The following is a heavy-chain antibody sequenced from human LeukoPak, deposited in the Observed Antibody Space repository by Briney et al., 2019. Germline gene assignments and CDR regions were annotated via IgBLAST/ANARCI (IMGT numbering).Heavy chain of an antibody. D-gene: IGHD1-20*01. CDR2: IYYSGST. Sequence: SETLSLTCTASGGSISSSSYYGGWIRQPPGKGLEWIGYIYYSGSTNYNPSLKSRVTISVDTSKNQLSLKLSSVTAADTAVYYCARERISGILDYWGQGTLVTVSS. V-gene: IGHV4-61*01. CDR1: GGSISSSSYY. J-gene: IGHJ4*02. CDR3: ARERISGILDY.